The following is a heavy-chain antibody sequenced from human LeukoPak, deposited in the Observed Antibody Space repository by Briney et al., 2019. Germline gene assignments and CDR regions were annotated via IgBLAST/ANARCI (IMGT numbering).Heavy chain of an antibody. V-gene: IGHV1-8*01. CDR1: GYTFTSYD. CDR3: ARVVSGWYVSAFDY. Sequence: ASVKVSCKASGYTFTSYDINWVRQATGQGLEWMGWMNPNSGNTGYAQKFQGRVTMTRNTSISTAYMELSRLRSDDTAVYYCARVVSGWYVSAFDYWGQGTLVTVSS. J-gene: IGHJ4*02. D-gene: IGHD6-19*01. CDR2: MNPNSGNT.